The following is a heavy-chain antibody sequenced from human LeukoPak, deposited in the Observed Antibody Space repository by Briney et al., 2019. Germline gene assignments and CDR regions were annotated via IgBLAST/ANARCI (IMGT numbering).Heavy chain of an antibody. V-gene: IGHV3-23*01. CDR2: ISGSGGST. CDR1: GFTFSSYA. D-gene: IGHD5-18*01. CDR3: AKLGRGYSYGAPLHQYYFDY. Sequence: GGSLRLSCAASGFTFSSYAMSWVRQAPGKGLEWASAISGSGGSTYYADSVKGRSTISRDNSKNTLYLQMNSLRAEDTAVYYCAKLGRGYSYGAPLHQYYFDYWGQGTLVTVSS. J-gene: IGHJ4*02.